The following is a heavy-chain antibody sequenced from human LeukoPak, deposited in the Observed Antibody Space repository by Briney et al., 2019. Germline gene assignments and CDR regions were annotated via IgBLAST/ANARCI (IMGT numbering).Heavy chain of an antibody. J-gene: IGHJ5*02. CDR3: ARDWLSITMVRGVALGWFDP. V-gene: IGHV1-18*01. CDR1: GYTFTSYG. Sequence: GASVTVSCKASGYTFTSYGISWVRQAPGQGLEWMGWIGAYNGNTNYAQKLQGRVTMTTDTSTSTAYMELRSLRSDDAAVYYCARDWLSITMVRGVALGWFDPWGQGTLVTVSS. CDR2: IGAYNGNT. D-gene: IGHD3-10*01.